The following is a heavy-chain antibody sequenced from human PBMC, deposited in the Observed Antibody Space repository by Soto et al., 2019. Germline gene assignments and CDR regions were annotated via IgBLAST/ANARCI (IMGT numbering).Heavy chain of an antibody. CDR3: ARTPRVHAFDI. V-gene: IGHV2-70*01. CDR2: IDWDDDK. J-gene: IGHJ3*02. CDR1: GFSLITSGMC. Sequence: FGPTRVNPPPPLALTCTFSGFSLITSGMCVSWIRQPPGKALEWLALIDWDDDKYYSTSLKTRLTISKDTSKNQVVLTMTNMDPVDTAPYYCARTPRVHAFDIWGQGTMVTVSS.